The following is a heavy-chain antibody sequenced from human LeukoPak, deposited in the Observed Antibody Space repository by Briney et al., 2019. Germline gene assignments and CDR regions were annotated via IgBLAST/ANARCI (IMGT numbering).Heavy chain of an antibody. CDR2: ISGSGGGT. Sequence: TGGSLRLSCAVSGFTFSSYAMSWVRQAPGKGLEWVAAISGSGGGTDYADSVKGRFTISRDNSKSTLYLQMNSLRAEDTAVYYCAKGEQWLVLYFQHWGQGTLVTVSS. V-gene: IGHV3-23*01. D-gene: IGHD6-19*01. CDR1: GFTFSSYA. J-gene: IGHJ1*01. CDR3: AKGEQWLVLYFQH.